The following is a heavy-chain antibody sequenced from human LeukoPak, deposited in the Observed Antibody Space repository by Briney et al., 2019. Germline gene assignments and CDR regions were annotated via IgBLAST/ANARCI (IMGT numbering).Heavy chain of an antibody. V-gene: IGHV3-53*01. CDR2: IYSGGST. D-gene: IGHD6-19*01. J-gene: IGHJ4*02. CDR3: ARQLGSSGHGY. Sequence: GGSLRLSCAASGFTVSSNYMSWVRQAPGTGLEWVSIIYSGGSTSYADSVKGRFIISRDNSKNTLYLQMNSLRAEDTAVYYCARQLGSSGHGYWGQGTLVTVSS. CDR1: GFTVSSNY.